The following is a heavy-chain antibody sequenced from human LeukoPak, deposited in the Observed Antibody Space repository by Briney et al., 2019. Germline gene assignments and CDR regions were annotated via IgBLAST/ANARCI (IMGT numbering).Heavy chain of an antibody. CDR1: GCTFSNYN. CDR2: ITSSGTYT. D-gene: IGHD1-26*01. Sequence: GSLRLSCADSGCTFSNYNMNWVRQAPGKAMGWGSSITSSGTYTFYADSVKGRFTISRDNAKNSLYLQMDSLGPEDTAVYYCARDPYSGNYGTYYYYYMDVWGKGTTVTISS. V-gene: IGHV3-21*01. CDR3: ARDPYSGNYGTYYYYYMDV. J-gene: IGHJ6*03.